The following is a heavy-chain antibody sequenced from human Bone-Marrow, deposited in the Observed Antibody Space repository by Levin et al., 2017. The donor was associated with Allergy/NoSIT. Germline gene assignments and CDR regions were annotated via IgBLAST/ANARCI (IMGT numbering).Heavy chain of an antibody. CDR3: ARGFYSSGWYRPERFDP. J-gene: IGHJ5*02. CDR2: INHSGST. D-gene: IGHD6-19*01. V-gene: IGHV4-34*01. Sequence: KSLETLSLTCAVYGGSFSGYYWSWIRQPPGKGLEWIGEINHSGSTNYNPSLESRVTISVDTSKNQFSLKLSSVTAADTAVYYCARGFYSSGWYRPERFDPWGQGTLVTVSS. CDR1: GGSFSGYY.